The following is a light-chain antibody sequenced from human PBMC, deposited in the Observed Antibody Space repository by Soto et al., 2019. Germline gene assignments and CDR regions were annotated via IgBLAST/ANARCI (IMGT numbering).Light chain of an antibody. V-gene: IGLV1-40*01. J-gene: IGLJ1*01. CDR2: GNS. CDR3: QSYDSSARYV. CDR1: SSNIGAGYD. Sequence: QSVLTQPPSVSGAPGQRVTISCTESSSNIGAGYDVHWYQQLPGTAPKLLIYGNSNRPSGVPDRFSGSKSGTSASLAITGLQAEDEADYYCQSYDSSARYVFGTGTKLTVL.